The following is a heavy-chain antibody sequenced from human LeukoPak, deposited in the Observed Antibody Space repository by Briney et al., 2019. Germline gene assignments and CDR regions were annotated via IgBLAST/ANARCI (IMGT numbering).Heavy chain of an antibody. J-gene: IGHJ4*02. V-gene: IGHV3-74*01. CDR1: VFTFSRYW. D-gene: IGHD4-17*01. CDR3: AREATTAFDY. Sequence: GGSLRLSCAPSVFTFSRYWMHWVPHAPGKGLVCVSRINSDGTSTRYEDSVKGRFTISRDNGKKTVSLQINSRRPDDTAVYYCAREATTAFDYWGQGTLVTVSS. CDR2: INSDGTST.